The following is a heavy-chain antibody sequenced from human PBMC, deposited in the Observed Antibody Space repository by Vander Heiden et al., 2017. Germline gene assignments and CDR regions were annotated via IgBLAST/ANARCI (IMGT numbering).Heavy chain of an antibody. D-gene: IGHD3-10*01. CDR3: VRNMVRGEKGWFDP. J-gene: IGHJ5*02. Sequence: QLQESGPGLVEPSQTLSLTCTVSGGPIRSGGYYWSWIRQHPGKGLEWIGYSDYSGSTYYNPSLKSRVTISVDMSKNQFSLKLSSVTAADTAVYYCVRNMVRGEKGWFDPWGQGTLVTVSS. CDR1: GGPIRSGGYY. CDR2: SDYSGST. V-gene: IGHV4-31*03.